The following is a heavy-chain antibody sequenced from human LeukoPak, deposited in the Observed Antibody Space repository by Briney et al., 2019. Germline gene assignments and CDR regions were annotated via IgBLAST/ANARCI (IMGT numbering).Heavy chain of an antibody. CDR2: ISYDGSNK. Sequence: GRSLRLSCAASGFTFSSYGMHWVRQAPGKGLEWVAVISYDGSNKYYADSVKGRFTISRDNSKNTPYLQMNSLRAEDTAVYYCAKDLYGDYGGGDFDYWGQGTLVTVSS. CDR3: AKDLYGDYGGGDFDY. J-gene: IGHJ4*02. CDR1: GFTFSSYG. D-gene: IGHD4-17*01. V-gene: IGHV3-30*18.